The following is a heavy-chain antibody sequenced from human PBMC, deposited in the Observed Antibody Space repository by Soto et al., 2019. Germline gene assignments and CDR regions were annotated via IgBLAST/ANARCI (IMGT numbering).Heavy chain of an antibody. J-gene: IGHJ5*02. Sequence: QLQLQESGPGLVKPSETLSLTCTVSGGSISSSSYYWGWIRQPPGKGLEWIGSIYYSGSTYYNPSLQSRVTISVDTSKNQFSLKLSSVTAADTAVYYCARQARNCSGGSCSWNWFDPWGQGTLVTVSS. CDR2: IYYSGST. CDR3: ARQARNCSGGSCSWNWFDP. D-gene: IGHD2-15*01. CDR1: GGSISSSSYY. V-gene: IGHV4-39*01.